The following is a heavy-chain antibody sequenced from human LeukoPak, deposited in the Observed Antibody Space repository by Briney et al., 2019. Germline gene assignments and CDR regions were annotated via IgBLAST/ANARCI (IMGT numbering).Heavy chain of an antibody. D-gene: IGHD4-23*01. CDR2: ISHDGNNQ. CDR1: GFSFSNYG. J-gene: IGHJ6*02. Sequence: GGSLRLSCAASGFSFSNYGIHWVRQAPGKGLEWVAVISHDGNNQYYVDSVKGRFTISRDNSKNTVYLQMNSLRAEDTAVFYCAKDRSRVVTQVSYGMDVWGQGTTVTVSS. V-gene: IGHV3-30*18. CDR3: AKDRSRVVTQVSYGMDV.